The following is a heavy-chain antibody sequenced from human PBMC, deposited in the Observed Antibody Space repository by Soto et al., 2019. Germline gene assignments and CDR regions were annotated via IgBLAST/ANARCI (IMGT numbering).Heavy chain of an antibody. CDR1: GFSFTGSGGA. J-gene: IGHJ4*02. D-gene: IGHD5-12*01. CDR2: IYYDDDK. V-gene: IGHV2-5*02. Sequence: QISLKESGPTLVKPTQTLTLTCTFSGFSFTGSGGAVGWIRQPPGKALEWLALIYYDDDKRYRPSLRRRLTITKDASKNQVVLTMTDMDPGETATYYCAHRREGWLRYRTFFFDYWGQGTLVTVTS. CDR3: AHRREGWLRYRTFFFDY.